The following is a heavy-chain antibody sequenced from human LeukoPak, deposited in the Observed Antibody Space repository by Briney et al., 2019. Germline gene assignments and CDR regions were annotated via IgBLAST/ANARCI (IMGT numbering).Heavy chain of an antibody. Sequence: SETLSLTCTVSGGSISSYYWSWIRQPPGKGLEWIGYIYYSGSTNYNPSLKSRVTISVDTSKNQFSLKLSSVTAADTAVYYCAGTYYYGSGSYYDYYYGMDAWGKGTTVTVSS. CDR3: AGTYYYGSGSYYDYYYGMDA. CDR2: IYYSGST. D-gene: IGHD3-10*01. V-gene: IGHV4-59*01. CDR1: GGSISSYY. J-gene: IGHJ6*04.